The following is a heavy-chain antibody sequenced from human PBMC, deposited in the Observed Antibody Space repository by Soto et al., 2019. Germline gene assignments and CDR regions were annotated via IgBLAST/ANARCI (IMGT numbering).Heavy chain of an antibody. Sequence: EVQLVESGGGLVQPGGSLRLSCAASGFTFSSYWMSWVRQAPGKGLEWVANIKQDGSEKYYVDSVKGRFTISRDNAKNSLYLQMNSLRAEDTAVYYCARDLSPEYQLLEEGGWFDPWGQGTLVTVSS. CDR1: GFTFSSYW. CDR2: IKQDGSEK. CDR3: ARDLSPEYQLLEEGGWFDP. V-gene: IGHV3-7*01. D-gene: IGHD2-2*01. J-gene: IGHJ5*02.